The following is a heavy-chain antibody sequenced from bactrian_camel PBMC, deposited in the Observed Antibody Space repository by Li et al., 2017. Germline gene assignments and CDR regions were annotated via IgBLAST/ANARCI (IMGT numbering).Heavy chain of an antibody. J-gene: IGHJ4*01. CDR1: GYTYSTYC. CDR2: LSGGADRTT. V-gene: IGHV3-3*01. CDR3: AFDPGASRCNDDAWTALTLGIF. D-gene: IGHD8*01. Sequence: HVQLVESGGGSVQAGGSLRLSCAASGYTYSTYCMGWFRQSTGKEREGVAALSGGADRTTHIHDSAKGRFTIARDDANDTVYLHVSNLKREDTARYYCAFDPGASRCNDDAWTALTLGIFWGQGTQVTVS.